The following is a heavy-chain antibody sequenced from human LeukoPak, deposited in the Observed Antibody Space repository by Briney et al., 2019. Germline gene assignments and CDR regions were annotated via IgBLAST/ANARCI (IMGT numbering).Heavy chain of an antibody. Sequence: GESLKISCKASGDSFSTYWIAWVRQMPGKGLEWMGVIYAGDSDTRYSPSFQGQVTISADKSLNTAYVQWSNLKASDTAMYYCVRLRGELMDGLDFWGQGTLATVSS. V-gene: IGHV5-51*01. CDR1: GDSFSTYW. J-gene: IGHJ4*02. CDR3: VRLRGELMDGLDF. D-gene: IGHD2-8*01. CDR2: IYAGDSDT.